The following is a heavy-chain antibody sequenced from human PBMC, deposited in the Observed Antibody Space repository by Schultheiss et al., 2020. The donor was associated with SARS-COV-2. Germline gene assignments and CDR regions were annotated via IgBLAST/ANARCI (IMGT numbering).Heavy chain of an antibody. CDR1: GGSISSYY. D-gene: IGHD6-19*01. Sequence: SQTLSLTCTVSGGSISSYYWSWIRQPPGKGLEWIGYIYYSGSTNYNPSLKSRVTISVDTSKNQFSLKLSSVTAADAAVYYCARHAVDGSHYYYYMDVWGQGTSVTVSS. CDR2: IYYSGST. CDR3: ARHAVDGSHYYYYMDV. J-gene: IGHJ6*02. V-gene: IGHV4-59*08.